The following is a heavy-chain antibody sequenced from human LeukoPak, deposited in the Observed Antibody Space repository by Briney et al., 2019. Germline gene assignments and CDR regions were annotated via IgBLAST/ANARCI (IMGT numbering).Heavy chain of an antibody. CDR3: ARLGGYYDPPGY. Sequence: PSGTLSLTCTVSGGSISSGTYYWAWIRQPPGKGPEWIGTIHYSGHTYYNPSLKSRVTISVDPPKKQFFLNLSSVTAADTAVYYCARLGGYYDPPGYWGQGTLVTVSS. J-gene: IGHJ4*02. V-gene: IGHV4-39*01. CDR1: GGSISSGTYY. D-gene: IGHD3-22*01. CDR2: IHYSGHT.